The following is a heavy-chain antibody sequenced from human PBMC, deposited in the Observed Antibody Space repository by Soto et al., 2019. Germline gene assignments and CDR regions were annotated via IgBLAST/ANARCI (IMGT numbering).Heavy chain of an antibody. CDR1: GGSISSGGYS. D-gene: IGHD2-15*01. CDR3: ARGEVVALGY. Sequence: QLQLQESGSGLVKPSQTLSLTCAVSGGSISSGGYSWSWIRQPPGKGLEWIGYIYHSGSTYYNPTLKSRVTLLVDRSKNQFSLKLSSGPAADTAVYYCARGEVVALGYWGQGTLVTVSS. CDR2: IYHSGST. V-gene: IGHV4-30-2*01. J-gene: IGHJ4*02.